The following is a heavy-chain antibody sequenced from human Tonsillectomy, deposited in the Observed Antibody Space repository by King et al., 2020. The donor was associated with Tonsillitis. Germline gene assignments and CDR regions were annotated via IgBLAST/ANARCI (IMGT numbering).Heavy chain of an antibody. CDR2: IDPSESYT. Sequence: VQLVESGAEVKKPGESLRISCKGSGYSFTSYWISWVRQMPGKGLEWMGRIDPSESYTNYSPSFQGHVTISADKSNSTAYLQWSSLKASDTAMYYCARTGYSSGYAHYWGQGTLVTVSS. D-gene: IGHD5-18*01. CDR3: ARTGYSSGYAHY. J-gene: IGHJ4*02. V-gene: IGHV5-10-1*03. CDR1: GYSFTSYW.